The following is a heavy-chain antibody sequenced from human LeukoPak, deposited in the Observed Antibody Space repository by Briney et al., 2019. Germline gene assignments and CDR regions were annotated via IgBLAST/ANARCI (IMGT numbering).Heavy chain of an antibody. CDR3: AELGITMIGGV. Sequence: GGSLRLSCAASGFTFDDYGMNWVRQAPGKGLEWVSYISSSGSTIYYADSVKGRFTISRDNAKNSLYLQMNSLRAEDTAVYYCAELGITMIGGVWGKGTTVTISS. CDR2: ISSSGSTI. J-gene: IGHJ6*04. CDR1: GFTFDDYG. D-gene: IGHD3-10*02. V-gene: IGHV3-48*03.